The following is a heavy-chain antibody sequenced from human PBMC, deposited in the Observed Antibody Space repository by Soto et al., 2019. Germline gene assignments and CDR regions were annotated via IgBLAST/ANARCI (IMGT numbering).Heavy chain of an antibody. J-gene: IGHJ4*02. D-gene: IGHD2-21*02. CDR1: GGTFSSYA. Sequence: HVQLVQSGAEVKKPGSSVKVSCNASGGTFSSYAIRWVRQAPGQGLEWMGGIIPIFGTANYAQKFQGRVTITADESTRTAYKELSSLRSEDTAVYYCARDGGAYCGGDCYSTWGQGTLVTVSS. CDR3: ARDGGAYCGGDCYST. V-gene: IGHV1-69*12. CDR2: IIPIFGTA.